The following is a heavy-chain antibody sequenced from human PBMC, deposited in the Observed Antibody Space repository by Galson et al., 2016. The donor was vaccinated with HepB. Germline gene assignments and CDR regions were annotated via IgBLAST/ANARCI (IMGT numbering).Heavy chain of an antibody. CDR1: GGSITSSSYY. CDR2: LYYSGRT. CDR3: ARQPLQMPIIIDWFDP. V-gene: IGHV4-39*01. Sequence: SETLSLTCTVSGGSITSSSYYWGWIRQPPGKGLEWIGSLYYSGRTYCNPSLESRVTISVDMSKNQVPLKLSSVTAADTAVHYCARQPLQMPIIIDWFDPWGQGTQVTVSS. D-gene: IGHD5-24*01. J-gene: IGHJ5*02.